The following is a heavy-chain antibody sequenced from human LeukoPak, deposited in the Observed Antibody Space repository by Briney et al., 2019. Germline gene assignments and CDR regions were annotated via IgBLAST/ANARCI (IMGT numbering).Heavy chain of an antibody. CDR3: ARRGGTTGSYGANYYYCYGMDA. CDR2: INPNSGGT. D-gene: IGHD3-10*01. CDR1: GYTFTGYY. J-gene: IGHJ6*02. V-gene: IGHV1-2*02. Sequence: WASVKVSCKASGYTFTGYYMHWVRQAPGQGLEWMGWINPNSGGTNYAQKFQGRVTMTRDTSISTAYMELSRLRSDDTAVYYCARRGGTTGSYGANYYYCYGMDAWGQGTTVTVSS.